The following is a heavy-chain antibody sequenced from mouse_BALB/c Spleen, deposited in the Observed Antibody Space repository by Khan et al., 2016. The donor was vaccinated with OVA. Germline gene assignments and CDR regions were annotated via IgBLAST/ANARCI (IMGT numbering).Heavy chain of an antibody. V-gene: IGHV2-9*02. CDR3: ARNREPDYFDY. Sequence: QVQLKESGPGLVAPSQSLSITCTVSGFSLTNYGVHWVRQPPGKGLEWLGVIWAGGSQNYNSALMSRLSISKDNSKSQVFLKMNSLQTDDTAMYFCARNREPDYFDYWGQGTTLTVSS. CDR1: GFSLTNYG. CDR2: IWAGGSQ. J-gene: IGHJ2*01.